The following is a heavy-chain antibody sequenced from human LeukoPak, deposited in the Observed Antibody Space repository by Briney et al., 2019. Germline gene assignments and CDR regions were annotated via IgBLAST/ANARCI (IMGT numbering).Heavy chain of an antibody. CDR3: ARAYSGTYGLGYYYMDV. CDR2: ISGSGYST. J-gene: IGHJ6*03. D-gene: IGHD1-26*01. Sequence: GGSLRLSCVASGFTFNNYAMTWVRQAPGKGLEWVSAISGSGYSTYYADSVKGRFTISRDNAKNSLYLQMNSLRVEDTAVYYCARAYSGTYGLGYYYMDVWGKGTTVTISS. V-gene: IGHV3-23*01. CDR1: GFTFNNYA.